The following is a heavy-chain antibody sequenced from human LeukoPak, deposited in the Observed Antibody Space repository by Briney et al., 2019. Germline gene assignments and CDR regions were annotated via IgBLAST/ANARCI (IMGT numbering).Heavy chain of an antibody. CDR1: GFTFSSFA. CDR3: AKATKAVVVDNFFDQ. CDR2: ISANGGGT. J-gene: IGHJ4*02. Sequence: GGSLRLSCAASGFTFSSFAMSWVRQGPGKGLEWVSGISANGGGTYYANSVKGRFTISRDNSKNTLHLQMNSLRAEDAAVYYCAKATKAVVVDNFFDQWGQGTLDTVSS. D-gene: IGHD2-15*01. V-gene: IGHV3-23*01.